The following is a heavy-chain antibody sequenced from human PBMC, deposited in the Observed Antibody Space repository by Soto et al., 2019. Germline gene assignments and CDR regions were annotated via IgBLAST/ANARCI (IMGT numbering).Heavy chain of an antibody. Sequence: SYWIGWVRQMPGKGLEWMGIIYPGDSDTRYSPSFQGQVTISADKSISTAYLQWSSLKASDTAMYYCARHYCSSTSCYPVYYYYYGMDVWGQGTTVTVSS. V-gene: IGHV5-51*01. J-gene: IGHJ6*02. CDR1: SYW. CDR2: IYPGDSDT. CDR3: ARHYCSSTSCYPVYYYYYGMDV. D-gene: IGHD2-2*01.